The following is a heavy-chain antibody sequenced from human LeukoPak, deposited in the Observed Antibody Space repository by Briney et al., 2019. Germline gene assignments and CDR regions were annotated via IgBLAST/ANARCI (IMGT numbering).Heavy chain of an antibody. CDR2: ISSRSSYI. D-gene: IGHD6-19*01. J-gene: IGHJ4*02. V-gene: IGHV3-21*01. Sequence: GGSLRLSCAASGFTFSSYRMNWVRQAPGKGLEWVSPISSRSSYIYYADSVKGRFTISRDNAQNSLYLQMNSLRAEDTAVYYCARSIAVAVVFDYWGQGTLVTVSS. CDR3: ARSIAVAVVFDY. CDR1: GFTFSSYR.